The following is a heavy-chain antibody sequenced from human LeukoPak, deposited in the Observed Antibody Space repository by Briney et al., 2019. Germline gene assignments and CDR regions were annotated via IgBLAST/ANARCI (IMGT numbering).Heavy chain of an antibody. D-gene: IGHD7-27*01. CDR3: AKNIALTGEFDS. J-gene: IGHJ4*02. Sequence: ASVKVSCKASGYTFTSYDVNWFRQATGQGLEWMGWMNPNSGNTGYAQKFQGRVSLTRDTSISTAHLELISLRSEDTAVYYCAKNIALTGEFDSWGQGTLVTVSS. CDR1: GYTFTSYD. V-gene: IGHV1-8*01. CDR2: MNPNSGNT.